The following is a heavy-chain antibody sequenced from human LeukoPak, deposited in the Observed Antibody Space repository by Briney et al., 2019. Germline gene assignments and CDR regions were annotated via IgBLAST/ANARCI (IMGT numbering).Heavy chain of an antibody. CDR2: INPNSGGT. CDR3: ARDPSIFGVVIFDY. CDR1: GYTFTGYY. Sequence: GASVKVSCKASGYTFTGYYMHWVRQAPGQGLEWMGWINPNSGGTNYAQKFQGRVTMTRDTSISTAYMELSRLRSGDTAVYYCARDPSIFGVVIFDYWGQGTLVTVSS. D-gene: IGHD3-3*01. V-gene: IGHV1-2*02. J-gene: IGHJ4*02.